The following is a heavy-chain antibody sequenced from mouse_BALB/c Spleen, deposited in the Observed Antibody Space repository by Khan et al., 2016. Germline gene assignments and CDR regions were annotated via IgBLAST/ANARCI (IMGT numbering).Heavy chain of an antibody. CDR3: ARGGGVYAMDY. V-gene: IGHV9-1*02. Sequence: QIQLVQSGPELKKPGETVKISRKASGYTFTNYGMNWVKQAPGKGLKWMGWINTYTGEPTYADDFKGRFAFSLETSASTAYLQINNLKNEDMATYFCARGGGVYAMDYWGQGTSVTVSS. J-gene: IGHJ4*01. CDR2: INTYTGEP. CDR1: GYTFTNYG.